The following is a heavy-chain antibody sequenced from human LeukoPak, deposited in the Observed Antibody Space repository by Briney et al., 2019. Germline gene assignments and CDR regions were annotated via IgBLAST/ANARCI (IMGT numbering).Heavy chain of an antibody. CDR1: GFTFSSYA. D-gene: IGHD3-22*01. Sequence: GGSLRLSCAASGFTFSSYAMSWVRQAPGKGLEWVSAISGSGGSTYYADSVKGRFTISRDNSKNTLYLQMNSLRAEDTAVYYCAKDHYYDSSGYYSNWGQGTLVTVSS. CDR2: ISGSGGST. V-gene: IGHV3-23*01. CDR3: AKDHYYDSSGYYSN. J-gene: IGHJ4*02.